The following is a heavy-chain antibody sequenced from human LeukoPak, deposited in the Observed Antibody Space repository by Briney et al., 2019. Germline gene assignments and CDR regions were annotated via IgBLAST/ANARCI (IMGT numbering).Heavy chain of an antibody. CDR2: FYISEGT. CDR1: GGSINSGSYY. CDR3: ASLGSFDI. Sequence: SQTLSLTCTVSGGSINSGSYYWNWIRQPAGKGLEWIGRFYISEGTKYNPSLKSRVTISVDTSKNQFSLRLSSVTAADTAVYYCASLGSFDIWGQGTMVTVSS. V-gene: IGHV4-61*02. J-gene: IGHJ3*02. D-gene: IGHD7-27*01.